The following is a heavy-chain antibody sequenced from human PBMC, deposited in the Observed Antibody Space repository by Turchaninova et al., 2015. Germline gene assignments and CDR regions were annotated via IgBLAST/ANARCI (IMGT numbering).Heavy chain of an antibody. CDR3: ARITGCSGGSCYSSGGFDY. Sequence: QVTLKESGPVLVKPTDTLTLTCTYPGFSLSNGRMVVSWIRQPPGKALEWLAHIFSNDEKTYNTSLKSRITISKDTSKSQVVLSMTNMDPVDTATYYCARITGCSGGSCYSSGGFDYWGQGTLVTVSS. V-gene: IGHV2-26*01. CDR1: GFSLSNGRMV. J-gene: IGHJ4*02. CDR2: IFSNDEK. D-gene: IGHD2-15*01.